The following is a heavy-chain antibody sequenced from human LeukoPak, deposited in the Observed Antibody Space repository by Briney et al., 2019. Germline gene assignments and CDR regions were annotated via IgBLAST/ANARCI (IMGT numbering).Heavy chain of an antibody. CDR1: GGSISSGTYY. CDR3: ARDRKYYYHMDV. CDR2: IYHSGST. D-gene: IGHD1-14*01. V-gene: IGHV4-39*07. J-gene: IGHJ6*03. Sequence: SETPSLTCTVSGGSISSGTYYWGWIRQPPGKGLEWIGSIYHSGSTYYNPSLKSRVTISVDTSKNQFSLRLSSLTAADTALYYCARDRKYYYHMDVWGKGTTVTVSS.